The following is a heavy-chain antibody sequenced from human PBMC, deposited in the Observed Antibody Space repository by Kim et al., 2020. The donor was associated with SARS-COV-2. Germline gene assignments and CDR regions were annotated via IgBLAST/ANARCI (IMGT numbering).Heavy chain of an antibody. CDR1: GGSISSSSYY. CDR3: ARLPLPYDSSGYKDGMDV. Sequence: SETLSLTCTVSGGSISSSSYYWGWIRQPPGKGLEWIGSIYYSGSTYYNPSLKSRVTISVDTSKNQFSLKLSSVTAADTAVYYCARLPLPYDSSGYKDGMDVWGQGTTVTVSS. CDR2: IYYSGST. D-gene: IGHD3-22*01. J-gene: IGHJ6*02. V-gene: IGHV4-39*01.